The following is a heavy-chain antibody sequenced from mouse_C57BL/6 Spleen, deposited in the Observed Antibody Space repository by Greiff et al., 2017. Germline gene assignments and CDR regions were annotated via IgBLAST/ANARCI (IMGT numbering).Heavy chain of an antibody. CDR3: ARTFYYSNYGYFDV. J-gene: IGHJ1*03. CDR2: IWTGGGT. V-gene: IGHV2-9-1*01. D-gene: IGHD2-5*01. Sequence: QVQLQQSGPGLVAPSQSLSITCTVSGFSLTSYAISWVRQPPGKGLEWLGVIWTGGGTNYNSALKSRLSISKDNSKSQVFLKMNSLQTDDTARYYCARTFYYSNYGYFDVWGTGTTVTVSS. CDR1: GFSLTSYA.